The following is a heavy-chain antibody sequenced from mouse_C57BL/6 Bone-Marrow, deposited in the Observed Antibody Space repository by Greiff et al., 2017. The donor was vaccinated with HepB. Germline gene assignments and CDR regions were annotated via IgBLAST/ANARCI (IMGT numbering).Heavy chain of an antibody. D-gene: IGHD2-1*01. V-gene: IGHV1-82*01. J-gene: IGHJ1*03. CDR2: IYPGDGDT. Sequence: VLLQQSGPELVKPGASVKISCKASGYAFSSSWLNWVKQRPGKGLEWIGRIYPGDGDTNYNGKFKGKATLTADKSSSTAYMQLSSLTSEDYAVYFCARWGKGWYCDVWGTGTTVTVSS. CDR1: GYAFSSSW. CDR3: ARWGKGWYCDV.